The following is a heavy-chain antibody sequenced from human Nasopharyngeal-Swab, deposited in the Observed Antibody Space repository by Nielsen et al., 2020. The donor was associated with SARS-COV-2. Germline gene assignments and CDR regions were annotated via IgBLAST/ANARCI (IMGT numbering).Heavy chain of an antibody. CDR1: GFTFSSYG. CDR2: IWYDGSNK. V-gene: IGHV3-33*01. D-gene: IGHD2-2*01. Sequence: GGSLRLSCAASGFTFSSYGMHWVRQAPGKGLAWVAVIWYDGSNKYYADSVKGRFTISRDNSKNTLYLQMNSLRAEDTAVYYCARESTPHCSSTSCLPDYWGQGTLVTVSS. CDR3: ARESTPHCSSTSCLPDY. J-gene: IGHJ4*02.